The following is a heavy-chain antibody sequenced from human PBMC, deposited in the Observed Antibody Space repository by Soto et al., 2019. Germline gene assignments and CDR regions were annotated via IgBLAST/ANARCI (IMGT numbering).Heavy chain of an antibody. D-gene: IGHD6-6*01. CDR2: IITIAGVRP. Sequence: VQLVQSGAEVKKPGSSVKVSCKASGGTFSNSAISWVRQAPGQGLEWMGGIITIAGVRPNYAQNFQGRLMITADESTNTAYMELSSLRSDDTGVYYCATPSIAARPKGGYYYNDVWGQGTTVTVSS. CDR3: ATPSIAARPKGGYYYNDV. CDR1: GGTFSNSA. V-gene: IGHV1-69*01. J-gene: IGHJ6*02.